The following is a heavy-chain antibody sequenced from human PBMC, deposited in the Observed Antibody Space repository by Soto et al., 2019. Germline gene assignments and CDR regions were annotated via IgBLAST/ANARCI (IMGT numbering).Heavy chain of an antibody. D-gene: IGHD6-19*01. V-gene: IGHV3-30-3*01. J-gene: IGHJ4*02. CDR2: ISYDGSNK. CDR1: GFTFSSYA. Sequence: QVQLVESGGGVVQPGRSLRLSCAASGFTFSSYAMHWVRQAPGKGLAWVAVISYDGSNKYYADSVKGRFPISRDNSKNTLYLQMNSLGAEDTAVYSCARSASSGWYNLALNYWGQGTLVTVSS. CDR3: ARSASSGWYNLALNY.